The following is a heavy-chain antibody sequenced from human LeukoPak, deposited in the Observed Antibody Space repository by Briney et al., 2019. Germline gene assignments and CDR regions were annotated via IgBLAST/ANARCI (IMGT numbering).Heavy chain of an antibody. CDR1: GGSISSSHW. J-gene: IGHJ6*02. CDR2: IHHSGRT. Sequence: SETLSLTCAVSGGSISSSHWWSWVRQPPGKGLEWIGEIHHSGRTNYNPSLKSRVTISVDKSKNQFSLKLSSVTAADTAVYYCTGTSGYCGSTSCSAAAYYYGMDVCGQGTTVTVSS. V-gene: IGHV4-4*02. D-gene: IGHD2-2*01. CDR3: TGTSGYCGSTSCSAAAYYYGMDV.